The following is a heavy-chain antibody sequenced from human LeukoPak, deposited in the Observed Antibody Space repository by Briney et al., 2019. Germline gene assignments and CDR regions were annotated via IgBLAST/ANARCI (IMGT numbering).Heavy chain of an antibody. Sequence: PGGSLRLSCAASGFTFSSYEMNWVRQAPGKGLEWVSSISSSGNYIHYADSVKGRFLISRDNAKNSLSLQMNSLRTEDTAVYYCARGVGDSDFDLWGRGTLVTVSS. D-gene: IGHD4-17*01. V-gene: IGHV3-21*01. CDR2: ISSSGNYI. CDR1: GFTFSSYE. J-gene: IGHJ2*01. CDR3: ARGVGDSDFDL.